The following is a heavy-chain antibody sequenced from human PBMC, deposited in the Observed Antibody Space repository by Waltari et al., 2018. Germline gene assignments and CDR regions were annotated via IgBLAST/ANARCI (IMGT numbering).Heavy chain of an antibody. CDR1: GYSISSGYY. Sequence: QVQLQESGPGLVKPSETLSLTCAVSGYSISSGYYWGWIRQPPGKGLEWIGSIYHSGSTYYTPSLKSRVTISVDTTKNQFSLKLSSVTAADTAVYYCARNNGDVFFDYWGQGTLVTVSS. J-gene: IGHJ4*02. D-gene: IGHD4-17*01. CDR3: ARNNGDVFFDY. V-gene: IGHV4-38-2*01. CDR2: IYHSGST.